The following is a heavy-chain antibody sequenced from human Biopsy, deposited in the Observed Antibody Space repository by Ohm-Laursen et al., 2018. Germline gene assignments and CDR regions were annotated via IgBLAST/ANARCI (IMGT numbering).Heavy chain of an antibody. CDR2: INPNSGNA. V-gene: IGHV1-2*02. CDR1: GYTFAGYY. J-gene: IGHJ6*02. D-gene: IGHD3-9*01. Sequence: EASVKVSCKASGYTFAGYYLHWVRQAPGHGLEWMGWINPNSGNANYAQSFQGRLTVTRDTSISTAYMELTSLTFDDTAIYYCARVPAYPSIDGYYGLDLWGQGTMVIVSS. CDR3: ARVPAYPSIDGYYGLDL.